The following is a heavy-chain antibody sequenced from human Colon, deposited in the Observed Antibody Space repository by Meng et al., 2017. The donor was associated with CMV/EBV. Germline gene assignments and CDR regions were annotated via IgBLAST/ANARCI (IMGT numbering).Heavy chain of an antibody. J-gene: IGHJ4*02. CDR3: AKDRYSDGSTTYYEVGD. CDR2: ISASGSC. Sequence: QVQLQESGPGLVKPSQXLSLHCTXPGDSISSGGYYWSWIRQPAGKGLEWIGRISASGSCNYNPSLKSRVTISVDTSKNQFSLRLSSVSATDTAVYYCAKDRYSDGSTTYYEVGDWGQGALGTVSS. CDR1: GDSISSGGYY. V-gene: IGHV4-61*02. D-gene: IGHD2/OR15-2a*01.